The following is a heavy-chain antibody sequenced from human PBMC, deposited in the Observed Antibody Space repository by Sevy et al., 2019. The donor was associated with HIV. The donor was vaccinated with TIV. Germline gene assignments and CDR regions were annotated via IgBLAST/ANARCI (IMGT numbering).Heavy chain of an antibody. J-gene: IGHJ4*02. CDR2: ISWDGGST. CDR3: ASPALDCSSTSCYPSY. Sequence: VGSLRLSCAASGFTFDDYTMHWVRQAPGKGLEWVSLISWDGGSTYYADSVKGRFTISRDNSKNSLYLQMNSLRTEDTALYYCASPALDCSSTSCYPSYWGQGTLVTVSS. V-gene: IGHV3-43*01. CDR1: GFTFDDYT. D-gene: IGHD2-2*01.